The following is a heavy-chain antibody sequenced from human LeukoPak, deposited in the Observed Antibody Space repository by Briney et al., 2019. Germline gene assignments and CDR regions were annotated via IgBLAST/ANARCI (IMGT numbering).Heavy chain of an antibody. J-gene: IGHJ4*02. V-gene: IGHV3-66*01. Sequence: GGSLRLSCAASGFTFSSYEMTWVRQAPGKRLEWVSVIYSGGSTYYADSVKGRFTISRDNAKNSLYLQMNSLRAEDTAVYYCARDRSYYYGSGKDYWGQGTLVTVSS. CDR3: ARDRSYYYGSGKDY. CDR2: IYSGGST. CDR1: GFTFSSYE. D-gene: IGHD3-10*01.